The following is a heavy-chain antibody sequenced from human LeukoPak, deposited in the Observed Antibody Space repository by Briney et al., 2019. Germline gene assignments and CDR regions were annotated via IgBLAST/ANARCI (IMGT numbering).Heavy chain of an antibody. CDR3: ARPSRDGYRYTFDY. CDR1: GGSIGSYY. J-gene: IGHJ4*02. CDR2: IYNSGST. Sequence: SETLSLTCTASGGSIGSYYWSWIRQPPGKGLEWIGYIYNSGSTNHSPSLKSRVSISVDTPKNQFSLRLSSVTAADTAVYYCARPSRDGYRYTFDYWGQGILVTVSS. V-gene: IGHV4-59*01. D-gene: IGHD5-24*01.